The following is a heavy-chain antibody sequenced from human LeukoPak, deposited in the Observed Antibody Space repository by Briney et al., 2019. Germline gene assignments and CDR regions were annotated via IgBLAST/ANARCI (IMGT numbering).Heavy chain of an antibody. D-gene: IGHD6-19*01. V-gene: IGHV3-7*01. CDR3: ARDIEVADTSAFDI. CDR1: GFTFSNYW. CDR2: IRQDGINK. Sequence: PGGSLRLSCAASGFTFSNYWMTWVRQAPGKGLEWVATIRQDGINKYYVDSVKGRLTISRDNAKNSLYLQMNSLRADDTAVYYCARDIEVADTSAFDIWGQGTMVTVSS. J-gene: IGHJ3*02.